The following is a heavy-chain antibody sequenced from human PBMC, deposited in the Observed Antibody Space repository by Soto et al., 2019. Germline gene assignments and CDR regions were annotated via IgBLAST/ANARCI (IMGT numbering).Heavy chain of an antibody. J-gene: IGHJ4*02. Sequence: SETLSLTCTVSSASISSSSYTWGWIRQPPGKGLEWIGSIYYSGTTYYNPSLNSRVTVSVDTSKNQFSLKVTSVTAADTAVYYCASRKSSPYFDYWGQGTLVT. CDR1: SASISSSSYT. CDR3: ASRKSSPYFDY. V-gene: IGHV4-39*01. D-gene: IGHD3-10*01. CDR2: IYYSGTT.